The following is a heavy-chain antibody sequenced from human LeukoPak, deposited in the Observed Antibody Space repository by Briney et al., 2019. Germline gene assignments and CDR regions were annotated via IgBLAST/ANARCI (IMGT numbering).Heavy chain of an antibody. CDR1: GGSISSGGYS. CDR3: ARDGRELGTIPY. CDR2: IYHSGST. Sequence: SETLSLTCAVSGGSISSGGYSWSWIRQPPGKGLEWIGYIYHSGSTYYNPSLKSRVTISVDRSKNQFSLKLSSVTAADTAVYYCARDGRELGTIPYWGQGTLVTVSS. D-gene: IGHD2-8*01. J-gene: IGHJ4*02. V-gene: IGHV4-30-2*01.